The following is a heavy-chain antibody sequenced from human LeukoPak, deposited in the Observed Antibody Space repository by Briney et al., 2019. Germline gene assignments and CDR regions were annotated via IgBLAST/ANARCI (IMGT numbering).Heavy chain of an antibody. V-gene: IGHV1-2*02. Sequence: ASVKVSCKASGYTFTGYYMHWVRQAPGQGLEWMGWINPNSGGTNYAQKSQGRVTMTRDTSISTAYMELSRLRSDDTAVYYCARATYYDFWSGYHGMDVWGQGTTVTVSS. J-gene: IGHJ6*02. CDR3: ARATYYDFWSGYHGMDV. D-gene: IGHD3-3*01. CDR2: INPNSGGT. CDR1: GYTFTGYY.